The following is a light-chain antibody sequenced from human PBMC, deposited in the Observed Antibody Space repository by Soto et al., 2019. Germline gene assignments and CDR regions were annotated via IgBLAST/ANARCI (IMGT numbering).Light chain of an antibody. CDR1: SSNIGSDT. CDR3: ASWDASLNGWV. J-gene: IGLJ3*02. Sequence: QSVLTQPPSASGTPGQRVTISCSGSSSNIGSDTVNWYQQLPGTAPKLLIHRSNQRPSGVPGRFCGSKSGTSASLAISGLQSEDEADYYCASWDASLNGWVFGGGTKVTVL. V-gene: IGLV1-44*01. CDR2: RSN.